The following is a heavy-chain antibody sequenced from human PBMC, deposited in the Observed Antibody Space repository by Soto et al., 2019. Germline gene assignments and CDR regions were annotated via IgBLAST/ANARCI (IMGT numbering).Heavy chain of an antibody. CDR2: IYYSGST. Sequence: PSETLSLTWTVSGGSISSGGYYWSWIRQHPGKGLEWIGYIYYSGSTYYNPSLKSRVTISVDTSKNQFSLKLSSVTAADTAVYYCARAVLRNNYWFDPWGQGTLVTVSS. CDR3: ARAVLRNNYWFDP. V-gene: IGHV4-31*02. J-gene: IGHJ5*02. CDR1: GGSISSGGYY. D-gene: IGHD1-20*01.